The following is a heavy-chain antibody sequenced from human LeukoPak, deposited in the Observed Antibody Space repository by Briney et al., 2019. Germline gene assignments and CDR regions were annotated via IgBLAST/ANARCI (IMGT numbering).Heavy chain of an antibody. Sequence: ASVKVSRKASGYTFTSCDINWVRQATGPGLEWMGWMNPNSGNTGYGQSFQGRITMTRDISIGTAYMELSNLTSEDTAIYYCTRGSSGRRDNWGQGTLVTVSA. V-gene: IGHV1-8*01. CDR1: GYTFTSCD. D-gene: IGHD6-19*01. J-gene: IGHJ4*02. CDR3: TRGSSGRRDN. CDR2: MNPNSGNT.